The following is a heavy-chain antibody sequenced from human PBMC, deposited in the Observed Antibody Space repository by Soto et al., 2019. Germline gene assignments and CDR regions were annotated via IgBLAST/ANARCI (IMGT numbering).Heavy chain of an antibody. V-gene: IGHV3-30-3*01. CDR2: ISYDGSNK. CDR3: AREDGDYVLSPLFDP. CDR1: GFTFSSYA. J-gene: IGHJ5*02. Sequence: QVQLVESGGGVVQPGRSLRVSCAASGFTFSSYAMHWVRQAPGKGLEWVAVISYDGSNKYYADSVKGRFTIARDNSKNTLYLQMNSLRAEDTAVYYCAREDGDYVLSPLFDPGGQGTLVTVSS. D-gene: IGHD4-17*01.